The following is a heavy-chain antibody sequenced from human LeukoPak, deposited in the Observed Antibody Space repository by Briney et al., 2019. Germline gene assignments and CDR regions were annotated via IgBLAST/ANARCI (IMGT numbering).Heavy chain of an antibody. CDR2: ISAYNGNT. Sequence: ASVKVSCKASGYTFTSYGITWVRQAPGQGLEWMGCISAYNGNTNYAQRLQGRVTMTTDRSTSTAYMELRSLRSDDTAVYYCARGPIIDIAIVPAADEYYYIDVWGKGTTVTVSS. V-gene: IGHV1-18*01. CDR1: GYTFTSYG. D-gene: IGHD2-2*01. J-gene: IGHJ6*03. CDR3: ARGPIIDIAIVPAADEYYYIDV.